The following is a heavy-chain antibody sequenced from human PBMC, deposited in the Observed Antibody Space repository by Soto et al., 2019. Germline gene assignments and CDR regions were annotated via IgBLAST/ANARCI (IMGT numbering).Heavy chain of an antibody. Sequence: GGSLRLSCQASGFNFDNYGMHWVRQAPGKGLEWVAVITYDGSFQYYADSVKGRFTISRDNSKNTLSLHLNTLKPEDTAVYHCAKDRVGGTFYTPLAFWRQGTLVTVSS. V-gene: IGHV3-30*18. CDR2: ITYDGSFQ. CDR1: GFNFDNYG. D-gene: IGHD1-7*01. J-gene: IGHJ4*02. CDR3: AKDRVGGTFYTPLAF.